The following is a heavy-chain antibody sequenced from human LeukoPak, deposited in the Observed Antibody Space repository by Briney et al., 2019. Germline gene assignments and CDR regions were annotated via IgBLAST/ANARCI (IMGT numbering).Heavy chain of an antibody. V-gene: IGHV3-21*01. CDR2: ISSGGSYI. Sequence: GGSLRLSCAASGFTFSSYCINWVRQAPGKGLEWVSSISSGGSYINYADSVKGRFTISRDNAKNSLYLQMNSLRAEDTAVYYCIRDFLTVTTNDYWGQGTLVTVSS. J-gene: IGHJ4*02. D-gene: IGHD4-11*01. CDR3: IRDFLTVTTNDY. CDR1: GFTFSSYC.